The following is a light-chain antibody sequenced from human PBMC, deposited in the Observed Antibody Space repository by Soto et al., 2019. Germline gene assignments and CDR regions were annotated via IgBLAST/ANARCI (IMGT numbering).Light chain of an antibody. Sequence: QSALTQPRSVSGSPGQSVTISCTGTNNDVGGYAYVSWFQQHPGKAPKLIIYDVTKRPSGVPDRFSGSKSGDTASLTISGLQAEDEADYSCCSFSGRSRYVFGAGTKVTVL. CDR1: NNDVGGYAY. J-gene: IGLJ1*01. CDR3: CSFSGRSRYV. CDR2: DVT. V-gene: IGLV2-11*01.